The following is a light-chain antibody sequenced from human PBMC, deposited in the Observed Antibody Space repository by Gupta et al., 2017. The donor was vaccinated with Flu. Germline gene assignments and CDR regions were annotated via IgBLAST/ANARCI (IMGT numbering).Light chain of an antibody. CDR1: SSDVGGYNY. J-gene: IGLJ3*02. V-gene: IGLV2-14*01. CDR3: SSYTSSNSLE. Sequence: QSALTQPASVSGSPGQSITISCTGTSSDVGGYNYVSWYQHHPGKAPKLMIYEVINRPSGVSNRFSGSKSGNTASLTISGLQAEDGADYYCSSYTSSNSLEFGRGTKLTVL. CDR2: EVI.